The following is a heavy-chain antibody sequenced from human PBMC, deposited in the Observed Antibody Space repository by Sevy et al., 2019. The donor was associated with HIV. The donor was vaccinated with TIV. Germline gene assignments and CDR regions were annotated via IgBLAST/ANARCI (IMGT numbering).Heavy chain of an antibody. V-gene: IGHV3-13*01. CDR3: TRSGGYSDYGMDV. CDR2: VGPAGDT. CDR1: GFTFITYD. J-gene: IGHJ6*02. Sequence: GGSLRLSCAASGFTFITYDMHWVRHVTGKGLEWVSGVGPAGDTFYPGSVKGRFTISRENAKNSLYLQMNNLRAGDTAVYYCTRSGGYSDYGMDVWGQGITVTVSS. D-gene: IGHD5-12*01.